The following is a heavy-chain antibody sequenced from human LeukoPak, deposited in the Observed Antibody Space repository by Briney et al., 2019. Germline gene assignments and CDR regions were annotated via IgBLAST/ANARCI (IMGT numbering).Heavy chain of an antibody. D-gene: IGHD4-17*01. J-gene: IGHJ5*02. V-gene: IGHV3-7*01. CDR2: IKQDGSEK. CDR1: GFTFSSYW. CDR3: ARLPESYGDYRGGVAS. Sequence: GGSLRLSCAASGFTFSSYWMSWVRQAPGKGLEWVANIKQDGSEKYYVDSVKGRFTISRDNAKNSLYLQINSLRAEDTAVYYCARLPESYGDYRGGVASWDQGTLVTVSS.